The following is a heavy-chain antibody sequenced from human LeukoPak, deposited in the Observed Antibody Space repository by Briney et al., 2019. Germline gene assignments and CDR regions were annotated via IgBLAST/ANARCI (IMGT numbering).Heavy chain of an antibody. CDR2: ISSSTYYI. D-gene: IGHD2-15*01. CDR3: ARAVVVAATPDAFDI. V-gene: IGHV3-21*01. CDR1: GFTFSTYS. Sequence: PGGSLRLSCAASGFTFSTYSMNWVRQAPGKGLEWVSSISSSTYYIYYTDSVKGRFTISRDNAKNSLYLQMNSLRAEDTAVYYCARAVVVAATPDAFDIWGQGTMVTVSS. J-gene: IGHJ3*02.